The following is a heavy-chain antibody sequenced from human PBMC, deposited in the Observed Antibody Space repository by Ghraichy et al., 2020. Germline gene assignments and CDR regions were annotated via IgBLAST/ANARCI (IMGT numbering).Heavy chain of an antibody. CDR3: ARGPRVVRGVIIIPSDY. Sequence: SETLSLTCAVYGGSFSGYYWSWIRQPPGKGLEWIGEINHSGSTNYNPSLKSRVTISVDTSKNQFSLKLSSVTAADTAVYYCARGPRVVRGVIIIPSDYWGQGTLVTVSS. V-gene: IGHV4-34*01. J-gene: IGHJ4*02. D-gene: IGHD3-10*01. CDR2: INHSGST. CDR1: GGSFSGYY.